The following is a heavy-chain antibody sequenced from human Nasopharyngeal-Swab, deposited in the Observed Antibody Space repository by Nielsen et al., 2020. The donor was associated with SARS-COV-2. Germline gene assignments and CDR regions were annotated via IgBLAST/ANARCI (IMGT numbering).Heavy chain of an antibody. CDR2: ISSSSSYI. J-gene: IGHJ4*02. CDR1: GFTFSSYS. CDR3: ARDEKSSEYYFDY. V-gene: IGHV3-21*01. D-gene: IGHD6-6*01. Sequence: GGSLRLSCAASGFTFSSYSMNWVRQAPGKGLDWVSSISSSSSYIYYADSVKGRFTISRDNAKNSLYLQMNSLRAEDTAVYYCARDEKSSEYYFDYWGQGTLVTVSS.